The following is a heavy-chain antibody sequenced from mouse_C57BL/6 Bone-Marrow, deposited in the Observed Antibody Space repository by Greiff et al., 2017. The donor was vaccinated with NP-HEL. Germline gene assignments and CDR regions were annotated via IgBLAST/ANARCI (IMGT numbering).Heavy chain of an antibody. CDR2: IDPNSGGT. CDR1: GYTFTSYW. CDR3: AREPFITTVVATDYAMDY. D-gene: IGHD1-1*01. Sequence: LQQPGAELVKPGASVKLSCKASGYTFTSYWMHWVKQRPGRGLEWIGRIDPNSGGTKYNEKFKSKATLTVDKPSSTAYMQLSSLTSEDSAVYYCAREPFITTVVATDYAMDYWGQGTSVTVSS. J-gene: IGHJ4*01. V-gene: IGHV1-72*01.